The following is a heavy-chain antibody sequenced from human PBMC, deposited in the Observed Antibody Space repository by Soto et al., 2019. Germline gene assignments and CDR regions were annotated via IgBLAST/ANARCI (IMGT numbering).Heavy chain of an antibody. CDR2: IYWNDDK. CDR1: GFSLSTSGAG. CDR3: THLSGYEQFEY. V-gene: IGHV2-5*01. Sequence: QITLKESGPTLVKPTQTLTLTCTFSGFSLSTSGAGVGWIRQPPGKALEWLAVIYWNDDKRYSPSLKSRVTIAKDTSKNEVVLTMTSMDPMDTATYYCTHLSGYEQFEYWGQGTLITVSS. J-gene: IGHJ4*02. D-gene: IGHD5-12*01.